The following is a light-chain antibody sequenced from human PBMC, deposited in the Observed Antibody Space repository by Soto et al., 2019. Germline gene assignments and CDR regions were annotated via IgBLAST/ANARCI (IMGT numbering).Light chain of an antibody. CDR2: GNT. J-gene: IGLJ1*01. Sequence: QPVLTQPPSVSGAPGQRVTISRTGSSSDIGAGFDVHWYQHLPGTAPKLLIYGNTNRPSGVPGRFSGSKSGTSASLVITGLQAEDEADYYCQSYENSRTGFYVFGTGTKLTVL. V-gene: IGLV1-40*01. CDR3: QSYENSRTGFYV. CDR1: SSDIGAGFD.